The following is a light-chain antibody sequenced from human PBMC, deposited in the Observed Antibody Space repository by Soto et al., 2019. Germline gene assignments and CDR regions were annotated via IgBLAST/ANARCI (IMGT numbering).Light chain of an antibody. CDR1: SSDIGGYDY. CDR3: AAWDDSLNGHV. CDR2: SNN. V-gene: IGLV1-44*01. J-gene: IGLJ3*02. Sequence: QSALTQPPSASGSPGQSVTISCTGTSSDIGGYDYVSWYQQHPGKAPKLLIYSNNQRPSGVPDRFSGSKSGTSASLAISGLQSEDEADYYCAAWDDSLNGHVFGGGTKLTVL.